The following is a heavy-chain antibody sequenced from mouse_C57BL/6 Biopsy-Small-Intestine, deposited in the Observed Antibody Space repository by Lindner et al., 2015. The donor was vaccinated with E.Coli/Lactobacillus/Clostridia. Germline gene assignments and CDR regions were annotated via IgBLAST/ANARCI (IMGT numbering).Heavy chain of an antibody. V-gene: IGHV1-22*01. CDR1: GYTFTDYN. CDR2: INPNNGGT. CDR3: ARYYNNYGAMDY. D-gene: IGHD2-5*01. J-gene: IGHJ4*01. Sequence: VQLQESGPELVKPGASVKMSCKASGYTFTDYNIHWVKQSHGKSLEWIGYINPNNGGTSYNQKFMARATLTVNKSSNTAYMELRSLTSEDSAVYYCARYYNNYGAMDYWGQGTSVTVSS.